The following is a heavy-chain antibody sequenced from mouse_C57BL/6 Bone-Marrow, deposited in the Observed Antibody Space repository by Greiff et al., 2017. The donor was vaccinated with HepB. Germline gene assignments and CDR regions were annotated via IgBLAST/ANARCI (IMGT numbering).Heavy chain of an antibody. CDR3: ARDEGGNYRLAY. D-gene: IGHD2-1*01. Sequence: EVKLMESGGGLVQSGRSLRLSCATSGFTFSDFYMEWVRQAPGKGLEWIAASRNKANDYTTEYSASVKGRFIVSRDTSQSILYLQMNALRAEDTAIYYCARDEGGNYRLAYWGQGTLVTVSA. CDR1: GFTFSDFY. J-gene: IGHJ3*01. V-gene: IGHV7-1*01. CDR2: SRNKANDYTT.